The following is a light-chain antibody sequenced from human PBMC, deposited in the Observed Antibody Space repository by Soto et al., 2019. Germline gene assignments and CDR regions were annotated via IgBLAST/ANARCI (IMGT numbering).Light chain of an antibody. V-gene: IGLV1-44*01. CDR2: SNN. Sequence: QSVLTQPPSASGTPGQRVTISCSGSSYNIGSNTVNWYQQLPGTAPKLLIYSNNQRPSGVPDRFSGSKSGTSASLAISGLQSEDEADYYCAAWDDSLNGPDVVFGGGTKVTVL. J-gene: IGLJ2*01. CDR1: SYNIGSNT. CDR3: AAWDDSLNGPDVV.